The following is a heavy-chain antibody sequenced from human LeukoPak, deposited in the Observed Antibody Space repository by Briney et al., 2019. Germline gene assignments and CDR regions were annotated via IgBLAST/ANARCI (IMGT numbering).Heavy chain of an antibody. CDR3: ARLMNYYDSSGYSPSAVDY. V-gene: IGHV5-51*01. D-gene: IGHD3-22*01. CDR2: IYAGDSYT. Sequence: GASLQISCKGSGYGFTSYWIGWVRPLPGKGLEGMGIIYAGDSYTTYSPSFQGPVTISADKSISTAYLQWSSLKASDTAMYYCARLMNYYDSSGYSPSAVDYWGQGTLVTVSS. J-gene: IGHJ4*02. CDR1: GYGFTSYW.